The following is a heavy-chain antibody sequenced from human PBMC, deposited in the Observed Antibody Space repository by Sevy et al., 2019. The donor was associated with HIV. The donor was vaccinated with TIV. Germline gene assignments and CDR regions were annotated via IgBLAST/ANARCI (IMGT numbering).Heavy chain of an antibody. V-gene: IGHV3-66*02. Sequence: GGSLRLSCAISGFIVNDKYIIWVRQAPGKGLEWVSVIFSSGSTYYADSAKGRFTISRDNSKNTVYLQMNSVRAEDTAVYYCVSLFLSYRSGWSYFHYWGQGTLVTVSS. D-gene: IGHD6-19*01. CDR2: IFSSGST. J-gene: IGHJ4*02. CDR1: GFIVNDKY. CDR3: VSLFLSYRSGWSYFHY.